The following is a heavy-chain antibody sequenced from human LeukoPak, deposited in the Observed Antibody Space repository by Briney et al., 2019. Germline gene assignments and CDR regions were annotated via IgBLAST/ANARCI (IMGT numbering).Heavy chain of an antibody. J-gene: IGHJ4*02. CDR2: MIPIFGTA. D-gene: IGHD3-22*01. V-gene: IGHV1-69*05. CDR3: ARENHYYDSSGPIDY. CDR1: GGTFSSYA. Sequence: SVKVSCKASGGTFSSYAISWVRQAPGQGLEWMGRMIPIFGTANYAQKFQGRVTITTDESTSTAYMELSSLRSEDTAVCYCARENHYYDSSGPIDYWGQGTLVTVSS.